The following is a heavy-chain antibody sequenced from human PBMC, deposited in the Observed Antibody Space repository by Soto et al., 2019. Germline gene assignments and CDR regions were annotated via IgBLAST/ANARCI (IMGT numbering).Heavy chain of an antibody. V-gene: IGHV6-1*01. CDR2: TYYRPKWYN. CDR1: GDSVSSDNVA. Sequence: SQTLSLTCVISGDSVSSDNVAWNWIRQSPSRGLEWLGRTYYRPKWYNDYILSVKSRVTINPDTSKNQLSLQLNSVTPEDTAVYYCAREAYDTSSYSFDSWGPGILVTVSS. CDR3: AREAYDTSSYSFDS. D-gene: IGHD3-22*01. J-gene: IGHJ4*02.